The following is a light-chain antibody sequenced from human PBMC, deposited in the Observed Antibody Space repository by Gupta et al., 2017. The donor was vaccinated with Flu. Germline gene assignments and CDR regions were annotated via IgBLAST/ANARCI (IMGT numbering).Light chain of an antibody. CDR3: QSYDSSNFWV. CDR2: EDN. CDR1: SGSIASNY. V-gene: IGLV6-57*03. Sequence: NFMLTQPYSVSESPGKTVTISCTRSSGSIASNYVQWYQQRPGSAPTTVIYEDNQRPSGVPDRFSGSIDSSSNSASLTISGLKTEDEADYYCQSYDSSNFWVFGGGTKLTVL. J-gene: IGLJ3*02.